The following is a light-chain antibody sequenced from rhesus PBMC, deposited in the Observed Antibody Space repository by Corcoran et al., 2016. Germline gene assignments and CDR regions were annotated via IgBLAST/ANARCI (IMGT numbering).Light chain of an antibody. CDR3: QHSYGTPRT. Sequence: DIQMTQSPSSLSASVGDRVTITCRASENVNNYLHWYQQKPGKAPKLLIYKASPLESGVPSRFSGSGSGTDFTLTISSLQPEDFATYYCQHSYGTPRTFGQGTKVEIK. CDR1: ENVNNY. J-gene: IGKJ1*01. CDR2: KAS. V-gene: IGKV1-74*01.